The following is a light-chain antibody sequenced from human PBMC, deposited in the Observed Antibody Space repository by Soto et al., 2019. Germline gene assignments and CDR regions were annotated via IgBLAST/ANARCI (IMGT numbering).Light chain of an antibody. Sequence: EVVMTQSPATLSVSPGERVTLSCRASQSINAHLAWYQQKPGQAPRLLIHGASTRATGIPARFSGSGFGTEFILTLSGLQSEDFAVYYCQQYNTWLWTFGQGTKVEIQ. CDR2: GAS. CDR3: QQYNTWLWT. CDR1: QSINAH. V-gene: IGKV3-15*01. J-gene: IGKJ1*01.